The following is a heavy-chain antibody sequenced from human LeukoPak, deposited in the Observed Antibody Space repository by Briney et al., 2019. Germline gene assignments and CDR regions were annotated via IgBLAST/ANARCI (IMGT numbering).Heavy chain of an antibody. V-gene: IGHV3-7*01. D-gene: IGHD3-16*01. CDR1: GFTFSNYW. CDR3: AREGHRRCLDS. CDR2: IKQDGNEK. J-gene: IGHJ5*01. Sequence: GGSLRLSCEASGFTFSNYWMSWVRQAPGKGLEWVANIKQDGNEKYYADSVKGRFTISRDNAKNSLYLQMNSLRAEDTAVYYCAREGHRRCLDSWGQGTLVTVSS.